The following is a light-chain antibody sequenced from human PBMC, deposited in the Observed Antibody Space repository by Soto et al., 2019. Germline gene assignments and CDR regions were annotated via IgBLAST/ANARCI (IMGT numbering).Light chain of an antibody. V-gene: IGKV3-20*01. CDR3: QQYGRSPLT. Sequence: EIVLTQSPGTLSLSPGERATLSCRASQTLSSGYLAWYQQRPGQAPRLLIYAASSRATGIPDRFTGSGSGTDFTLTISRLEPEDFSVYYCQQYGRSPLTFGGGTKVEIK. J-gene: IGKJ4*01. CDR2: AAS. CDR1: QTLSSGY.